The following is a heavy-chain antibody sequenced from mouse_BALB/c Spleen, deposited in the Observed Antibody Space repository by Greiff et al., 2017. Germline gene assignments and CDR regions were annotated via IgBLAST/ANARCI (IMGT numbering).Heavy chain of an antibody. CDR2: IYPGNSDT. CDR1: GYSFTSYW. V-gene: IGHV1-5*01. J-gene: IGHJ2*01. D-gene: IGHD2-1*01. Sequence: VQLQQSGTVLARPGASVKMSCKASGYSFTSYWMHWVKQRPGQGLEWIGAIYPGNSDTSYNQKFKGKAKLTAVTSASTAYMELSSLTNEDSAVYFCTRGGALYYGNSRYYLDYWGQGTTLTVSS. CDR3: TRGGALYYGNSRYYLDY.